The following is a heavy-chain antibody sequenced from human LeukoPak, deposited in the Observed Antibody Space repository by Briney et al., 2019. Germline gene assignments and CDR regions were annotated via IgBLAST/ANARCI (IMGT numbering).Heavy chain of an antibody. D-gene: IGHD5-12*01. J-gene: IGHJ3*02. CDR3: ARSVATGYDAFDS. CDR1: GFTFSSYE. CDR2: TRNKANSYTT. Sequence: GGSLRLSCAASGFTFSSYEMNWVRQAPGKGLEWVGRTRNKANSYTTEYAASVKGRFTISRDDSKNSLYLQMDSLKTEDTAVYYCARSVATGYDAFDSWGQGTMVTVSS. V-gene: IGHV3-72*01.